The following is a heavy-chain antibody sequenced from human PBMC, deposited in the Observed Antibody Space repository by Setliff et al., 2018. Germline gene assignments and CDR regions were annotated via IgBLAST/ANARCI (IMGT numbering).Heavy chain of an antibody. Sequence: PGESLKISCAASGFTFSSYAMSWVRQAPGKGLNWVSAVSGGGDTTFYAASVKGRFTISRDNAKNSLYMQMNNLRAEDTALYYCVKREIIAVTRSFDPWGQGTLVTVSS. CDR3: VKREIIAVTRSFDP. J-gene: IGHJ5*02. V-gene: IGHV3-23*01. CDR1: GFTFSSYA. D-gene: IGHD2-15*01. CDR2: VSGGGDTT.